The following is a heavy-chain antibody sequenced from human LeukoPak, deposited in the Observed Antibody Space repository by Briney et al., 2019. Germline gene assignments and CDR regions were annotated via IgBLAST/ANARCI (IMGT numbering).Heavy chain of an antibody. CDR1: GFTFSSYS. CDR3: ARDLPTVTTVHFRDS. D-gene: IGHD4-17*01. J-gene: IGHJ4*02. CDR2: ISGSSSFI. V-gene: IGHV3-21*01. Sequence: GGSLRLSCAASGFTFSSYSMNWVRQAPGKGLEWVSFISGSSSFIYNADSVKGRLTVSRDNAKNSLYLQMNNLRAEDTAVYYCARDLPTVTTVHFRDSWGQGILVTVSS.